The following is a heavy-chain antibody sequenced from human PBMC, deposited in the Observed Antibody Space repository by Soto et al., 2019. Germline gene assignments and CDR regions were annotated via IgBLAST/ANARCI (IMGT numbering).Heavy chain of an antibody. V-gene: IGHV3-7*01. Sequence: HGESLKISCVASGLSFSNIWTSWVRQAPGKGLEWVANIKQGGSEPYYLDSVKGRFTISKDNAKNSLYLQMNSLRVEDTALYYCASLDTARFETAGYWGQGTLVTVSS. CDR3: ASLDTARFETAGY. CDR1: GLSFSNIW. D-gene: IGHD5-18*01. J-gene: IGHJ4*02. CDR2: IKQGGSEP.